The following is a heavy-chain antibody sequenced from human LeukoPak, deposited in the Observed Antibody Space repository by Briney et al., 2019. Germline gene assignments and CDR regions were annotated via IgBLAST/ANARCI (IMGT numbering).Heavy chain of an antibody. Sequence: PSETLSLTCTVSGGSISSGGYYWSWIRQHPGKGLEWIGYIYYSGSTHYNPSLKSRVTISVDTPKNQFSLKLSSVTAADTAVYYCARDMTDWWFGPWGQGTLVTVSS. CDR1: GGSISSGGYY. CDR3: ARDMTDWWFGP. CDR2: IYYSGST. D-gene: IGHD3-9*01. J-gene: IGHJ5*02. V-gene: IGHV4-31*03.